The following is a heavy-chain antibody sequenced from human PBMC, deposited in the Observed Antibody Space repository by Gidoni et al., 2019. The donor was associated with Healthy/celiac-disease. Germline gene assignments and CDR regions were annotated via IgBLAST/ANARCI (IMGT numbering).Heavy chain of an antibody. CDR2: ISGSGGST. D-gene: IGHD2-21*02. CDR1: GCTFSSYA. Sequence: EVQLLESGGGLVQPGGSLRRSCAASGCTFSSYAMSWVRQAAGKGLEWVSAISGSGGSTYYAESVKGRFTISRDNAKNTLYLQMNSLRAEDTAVYYCAKDEAYCGGDCYIDWGQGTLVTVSS. CDR3: AKDEAYCGGDCYID. V-gene: IGHV3-23*01. J-gene: IGHJ4*02.